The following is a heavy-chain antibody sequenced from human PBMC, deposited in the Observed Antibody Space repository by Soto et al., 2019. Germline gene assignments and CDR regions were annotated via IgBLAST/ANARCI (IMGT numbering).Heavy chain of an antibody. D-gene: IGHD6-13*01. V-gene: IGHV4-39*01. CDR3: ARPYTKVRIAAAGTASNYGMDV. CDR1: GGSISSSSYY. CDR2: IYYSGST. J-gene: IGHJ6*02. Sequence: PSETLSLTCTVSGGSISSSSYYWGWIRQPPGKGLEWIGSIYYSGSTYYNPSLKSRVTISVDTSKNQFSLKLSSVTAADTAVYYCARPYTKVRIAAAGTASNYGMDVWGQGTTVTVSS.